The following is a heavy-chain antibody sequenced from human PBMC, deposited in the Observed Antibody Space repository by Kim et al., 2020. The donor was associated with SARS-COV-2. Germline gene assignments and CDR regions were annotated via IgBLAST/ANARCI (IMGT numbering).Heavy chain of an antibody. J-gene: IGHJ3*02. D-gene: IGHD3-22*01. CDR3: ARDRLDSPPAAFDI. V-gene: IGHV1-46*01. Sequence: AQKYQGRVTMTRDTSTSTVYMELSSLRSEDTAVYYCARDRLDSPPAAFDIWGQGTMVTVSS.